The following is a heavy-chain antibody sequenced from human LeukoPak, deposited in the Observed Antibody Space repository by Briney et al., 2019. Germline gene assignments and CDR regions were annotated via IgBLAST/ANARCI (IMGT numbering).Heavy chain of an antibody. CDR3: AREPYYYGVQYFQH. Sequence: GGSLRLSCAASRFIFSSYAMSWVRQALGKGLEWVSAISGSGGSTYYADSVKGRFTISRDNSKNTLYLQMNSLRAEDTAVYYCAREPYYYGVQYFQHWGQGTLVTVSS. V-gene: IGHV3-23*01. CDR2: ISGSGGST. J-gene: IGHJ1*01. D-gene: IGHD3-10*01. CDR1: RFIFSSYA.